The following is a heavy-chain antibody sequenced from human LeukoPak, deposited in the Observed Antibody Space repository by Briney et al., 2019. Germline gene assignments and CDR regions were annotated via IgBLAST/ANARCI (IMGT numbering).Heavy chain of an antibody. J-gene: IGHJ4*02. CDR2: INPSGGST. D-gene: IGHD3-22*01. CDR3: ARGGLTMIVVVIPLDY. V-gene: IGHV1-46*01. CDR1: GYTFSSYY. Sequence: ASVKVSCKASGYTFSSYYMHWVRQAPGQGLEWMGIINPSGGSTSCAQKFQGRVTMTRDMSTSTVYMELSSLRSEDTAVYYCARGGLTMIVVVIPLDYWGQGTLVTVSS.